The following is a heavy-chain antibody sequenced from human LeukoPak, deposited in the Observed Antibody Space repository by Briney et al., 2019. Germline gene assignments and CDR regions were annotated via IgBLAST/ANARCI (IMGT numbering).Heavy chain of an antibody. CDR1: GGSISSGSYY. CDR2: IYTSGST. CDR3: ARDGYNLDYFYY. J-gene: IGHJ4*02. Sequence: SQTLSLTCTVSGGSISSGSYYWSWNRQPAGKGLEWIGRIYTSGSTNYNPSLKSRVTISVDTSKNQFSLKLSSVTAADTAVYYCARDGYNLDYFYYWGQGTLVTVSS. V-gene: IGHV4-61*02. D-gene: IGHD5-24*01.